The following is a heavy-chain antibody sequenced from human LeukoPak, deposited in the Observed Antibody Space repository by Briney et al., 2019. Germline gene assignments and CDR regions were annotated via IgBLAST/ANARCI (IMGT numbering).Heavy chain of an antibody. Sequence: PGGSLRLSCAASGFTFSSYGMHWVRQAPGKVLEGGAYIQYDRSNQQYAGSVRGRFSISRHNSKNTLSLQIKRLRAEETAVYYCAKDRCSNGIGCLYYYMDVWGKGTTVTISS. CDR3: AKDRCSNGIGCLYYYMDV. D-gene: IGHD2-8*01. CDR1: GFTFSSYG. J-gene: IGHJ6*03. CDR2: IQYDRSNQ. V-gene: IGHV3-30*02.